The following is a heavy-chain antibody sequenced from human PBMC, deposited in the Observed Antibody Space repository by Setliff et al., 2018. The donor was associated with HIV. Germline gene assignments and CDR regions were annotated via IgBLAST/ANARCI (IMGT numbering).Heavy chain of an antibody. CDR1: GFTFNNYA. CDR2: IGASDGST. D-gene: IGHD6-13*01. Sequence: GGSLRLSCVVSGFTFNNYAMSWVRQAPGKGLEWVSAIGASDGSTFYVDSVKGRFTISRDNSENTLYLQMNSLRAEDMAVYYCAREDSSWYGSLDYWGQGTLVTVSS. V-gene: IGHV3-23*01. CDR3: AREDSSWYGSLDY. J-gene: IGHJ4*02.